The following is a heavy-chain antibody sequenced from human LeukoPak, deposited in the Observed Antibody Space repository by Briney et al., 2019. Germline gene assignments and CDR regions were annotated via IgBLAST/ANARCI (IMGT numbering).Heavy chain of an antibody. CDR2: FIPVFGTA. V-gene: IGHV1-69*13. CDR3: ARDVDDVVVIPAAMDV. D-gene: IGHD2-2*01. Sequence: GASVKVSCKASGGTFSNYAISWVRQAPGQRLEWMGGFIPVFGTAHYAQNFQGRVTITADESTSTVYLELSSLRSEDTAVYYCARDVDDVVVIPAAMDVWGQGTAVTVSS. J-gene: IGHJ6*02. CDR1: GGTFSNYA.